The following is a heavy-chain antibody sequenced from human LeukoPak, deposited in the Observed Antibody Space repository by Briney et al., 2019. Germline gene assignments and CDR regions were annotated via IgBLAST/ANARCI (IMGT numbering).Heavy chain of an antibody. CDR1: GFSLSTNAVG. CDR3: AHRGNYYTSGSFDY. CDR2: IYWNDDK. Sequence: ESGPTLVNPTQTLTLTCAFSGFSLSTNAVGVGWIRQPPGKALEWLALIYWNDDKRYSPSLKTRLTITKDTSNNKVVLTMTNMDPVDTATHYCAHRGNYYTSGSFDYWGQGTLVTVSS. V-gene: IGHV2-5*01. D-gene: IGHD3-10*01. J-gene: IGHJ4*02.